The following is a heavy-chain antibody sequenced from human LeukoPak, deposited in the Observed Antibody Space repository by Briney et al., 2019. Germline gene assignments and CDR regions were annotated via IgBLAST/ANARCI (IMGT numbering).Heavy chain of an antibody. D-gene: IGHD6-19*01. CDR1: GGSISSYY. V-gene: IGHV4-59*01. CDR2: IYYSGST. J-gene: IGHJ4*02. CDR3: ARSSGWSVFDY. Sequence: SETLSLTCTVSGGSISSYYWSWIRQPPGKGLEWIGYIYYSGSTNYNPSLKSRVTISVDTSKNQFSLKLSSVTAADTDVYYCARSSGWSVFDYWGQGTLVTVSS.